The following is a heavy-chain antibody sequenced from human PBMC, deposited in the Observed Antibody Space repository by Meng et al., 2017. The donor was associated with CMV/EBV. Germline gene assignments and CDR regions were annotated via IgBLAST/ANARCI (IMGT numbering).Heavy chain of an antibody. D-gene: IGHD2-2*01. CDR3: ARGGHYCSSTSCSPLYYFDY. Sequence: FSGYYWSWLRQPPGKGLEWIGEINHSGSTNYNPSLKSRVTISVDTSKNQFSLKLSSVTAADTAVYYCARGGHYCSSTSCSPLYYFDYWGQGTLVTVSS. CDR2: INHSGST. CDR1: FSGYY. V-gene: IGHV4-34*01. J-gene: IGHJ4*02.